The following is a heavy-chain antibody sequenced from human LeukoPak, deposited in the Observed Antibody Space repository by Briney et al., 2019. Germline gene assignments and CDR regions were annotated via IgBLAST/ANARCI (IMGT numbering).Heavy chain of an antibody. CDR2: INHSGST. CDR3: ARGPHYGFWSGYPSRAFDY. CDR1: GGSFSGYY. J-gene: IGHJ4*02. V-gene: IGHV4-34*01. Sequence: PSETLSLTCAVYGGSFSGYYWSWIRQPPGKGLEWIGEINHSGSTNYNPSLKSRVTISVDTSKNQFSLKLSSVTAADTAVYYCARGPHYGFWSGYPSRAFDYWGQGTLVTVSS. D-gene: IGHD3-3*01.